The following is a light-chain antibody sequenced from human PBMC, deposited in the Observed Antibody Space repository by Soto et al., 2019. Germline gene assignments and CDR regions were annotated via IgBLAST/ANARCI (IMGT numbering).Light chain of an antibody. J-gene: IGKJ5*01. Sequence: EIVLTQSPATLSLSPGDSATLSCRASQSLSYYLAWYQQKPGQAPRLLIYDASHRATGIPVRFSGSGSGTDFTLTISSLEPEDFAVYYCQQRTYSITFGQGTRLEIK. V-gene: IGKV3-11*01. CDR1: QSLSYY. CDR2: DAS. CDR3: QQRTYSIT.